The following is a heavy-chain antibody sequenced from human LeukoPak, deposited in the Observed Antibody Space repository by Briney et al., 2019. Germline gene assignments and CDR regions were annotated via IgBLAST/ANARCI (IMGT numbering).Heavy chain of an antibody. Sequence: SETLSLTCTVSGGSISSYYWSWIRQPPGKGLEWIGYIYYSGSTNYNPSPKSRVTISVDTSKNQFSLKLSSVTVADTAVYYCGRPLGYSNVSIVYYYPTYFDSGGREPWATFSQ. CDR3: GRPLGYSNVSIVYYYPTYFDS. CDR1: GGSISSYY. CDR2: IYYSGST. V-gene: IGHV4-59*01. J-gene: IGHJ4*02. D-gene: IGHD3-22*01.